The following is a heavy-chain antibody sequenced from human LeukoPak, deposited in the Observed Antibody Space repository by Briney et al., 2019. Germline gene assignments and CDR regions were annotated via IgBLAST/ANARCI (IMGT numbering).Heavy chain of an antibody. CDR2: ISSSSSYI. CDR1: GFTFSSYS. J-gene: IGHJ4*02. D-gene: IGHD2-2*01. Sequence: PGGSLRLSCAASGFTFSSYSMNWVRQAPGKGLEWVSPISSSSSYIYYADSVKGRFTISRDNAKNSLYLQMNSLRAEDTAVYYCARRPYCSSTSCYPFDYWGQGTLVTVSS. V-gene: IGHV3-21*01. CDR3: ARRPYCSSTSCYPFDY.